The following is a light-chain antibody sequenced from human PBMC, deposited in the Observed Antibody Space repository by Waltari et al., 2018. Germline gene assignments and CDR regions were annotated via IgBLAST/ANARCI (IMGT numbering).Light chain of an antibody. CDR2: AAS. CDR1: QNIGTN. V-gene: IGKV1-27*01. Sequence: IQMTQSPSSLSASVGDKVTISCRTSQNIGTNLAWYQQKPVKVPKFLIYAASNLESEVPSLFSGSGSGTDFTLTISSLQPEDVVTYYCQTCDSAPFTFGGGTKVEIK. CDR3: QTCDSAPFT. J-gene: IGKJ4*01.